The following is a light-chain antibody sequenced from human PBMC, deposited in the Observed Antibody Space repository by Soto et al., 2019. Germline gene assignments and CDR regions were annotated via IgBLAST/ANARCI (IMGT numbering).Light chain of an antibody. CDR2: DNH. CDR1: TSNIGNNY. J-gene: IGLJ2*01. V-gene: IGLV1-51*01. Sequence: QSALTQPPSVSAPPGQKVTISCSGSTSNIGNNYVSWYQQLPGTAPKHLIYDNHNRPLGIPARLSGSKSGTSATLGITALQPADEADYYCSASDSRLSVVIFGGGTKVTVL. CDR3: SASDSRLSVVI.